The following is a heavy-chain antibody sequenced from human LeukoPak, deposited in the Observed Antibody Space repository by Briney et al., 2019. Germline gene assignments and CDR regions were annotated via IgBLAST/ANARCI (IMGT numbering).Heavy chain of an antibody. CDR1: GFTFSSYG. Sequence: GRSLRLSCAASGFTFSSYGMHWVRQAPGKGLEWVAVIWYDGSNKYYADSVKGRFTISRDNSKNTLYLQMNSLRAEDTAVYYCARDRRGDSSGWYYSDYWGQGTLVTVSS. CDR2: IWYDGSNK. J-gene: IGHJ4*02. D-gene: IGHD6-19*01. CDR3: ARDRRGDSSGWYYSDY. V-gene: IGHV3-33*01.